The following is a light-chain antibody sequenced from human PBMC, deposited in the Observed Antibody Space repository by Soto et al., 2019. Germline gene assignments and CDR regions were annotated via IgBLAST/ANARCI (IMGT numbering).Light chain of an antibody. J-gene: IGKJ5*01. CDR1: QSVRTS. Sequence: EVVLTQSPATLSLSPGERATLSCRASQSVRTSLAWYQHKPGQAPRLVIYDASLRANGVPARFGGSGSGTDFTLTINSLEPEDFAVYYCQQYNNWPPITFGQGTRLEIK. CDR3: QQYNNWPPIT. CDR2: DAS. V-gene: IGKV3-11*01.